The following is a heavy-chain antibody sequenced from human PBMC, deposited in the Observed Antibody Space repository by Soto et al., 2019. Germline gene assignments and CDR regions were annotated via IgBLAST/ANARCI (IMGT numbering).Heavy chain of an antibody. CDR3: ATERWEDAFDI. D-gene: IGHD1-26*01. CDR1: GYTFTSYD. J-gene: IGHJ3*02. CDR2: MNPNSGNT. Sequence: GASVKVSCKASGYTFTSYDITWVRQATGQGLEWMGWMNPNSGNTGYAQKFQGRATMTRNTSIGTAYMELSSLRSEDTAVYYCATERWEDAFDIWGQGTMVTVSS. V-gene: IGHV1-8*01.